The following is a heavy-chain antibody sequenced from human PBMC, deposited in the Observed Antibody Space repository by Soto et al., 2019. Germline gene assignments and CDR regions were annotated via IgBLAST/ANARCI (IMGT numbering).Heavy chain of an antibody. CDR2: FIPIFGTA. D-gene: IGHD2-2*01. J-gene: IGHJ6*02. Sequence: ASVKVSCKASGGTFSSYAISWVRQAPGQGLEWMGGFIPIFGTANYAQKFQGRVTVTADESTSTAYMELSSLRSEDTAVYYCARVEGRYCSSTSCYGFGYYYGMDVWGQGTTVTVSS. V-gene: IGHV1-69*13. CDR1: GGTFSSYA. CDR3: ARVEGRYCSSTSCYGFGYYYGMDV.